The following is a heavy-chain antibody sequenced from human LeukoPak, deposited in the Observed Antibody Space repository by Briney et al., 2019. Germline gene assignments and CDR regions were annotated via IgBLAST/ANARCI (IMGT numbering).Heavy chain of an antibody. V-gene: IGHV1-69*04. CDR2: IIPILGIA. CDR3: ARERSSIAARRGGAFDI. CDR1: GVTFSSYT. J-gene: IGHJ3*02. Sequence: SVKVSCKASGVTFSSYTISWVRQAPGQGLEWMGRIIPILGIANYAQKFQGRVTITADKSTSTAYMELSSLRSEDTAVYYCARERSSIAARRGGAFDIWGQGTMVTVSS. D-gene: IGHD6-6*01.